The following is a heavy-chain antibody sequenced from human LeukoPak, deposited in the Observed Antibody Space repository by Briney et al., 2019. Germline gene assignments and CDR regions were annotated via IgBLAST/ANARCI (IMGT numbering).Heavy chain of an antibody. D-gene: IGHD2-2*01. J-gene: IGHJ4*02. CDR2: IYTSGST. Sequence: SETLSLTCTVSGGSISSGSYYWSWIRQPAGKGLEWIGRIYTSGSTNYNPSLKSRVTISVDTSKNQFSLKLSSVTAADTAVYYCARGLMTADFDYWGQGTLVTVSS. CDR3: ARGLMTADFDY. CDR1: GGSISSGSYY. V-gene: IGHV4-61*02.